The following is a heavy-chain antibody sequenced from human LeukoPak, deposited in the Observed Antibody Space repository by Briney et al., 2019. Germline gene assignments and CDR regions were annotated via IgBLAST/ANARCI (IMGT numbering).Heavy chain of an antibody. V-gene: IGHV1-2*02. J-gene: IGHJ3*02. D-gene: IGHD6-6*01. CDR3: ARNYEYSSSSVDAFDI. CDR2: INPNSGGT. CDR1: GYTFTDYY. Sequence: GASVKVSCKASGYTFTDYYMHWVRQAPGQGLEWMGWINPNSGGTNYAQKFYARVTMTRDTSISTAYMELSRLRSDDTAVYYCARNYEYSSSSVDAFDIWGQGTMVTVSS.